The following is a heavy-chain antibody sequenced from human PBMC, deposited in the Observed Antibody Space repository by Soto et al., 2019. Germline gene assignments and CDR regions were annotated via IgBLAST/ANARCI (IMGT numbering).Heavy chain of an antibody. J-gene: IGHJ4*02. CDR1: GDTFSRYT. V-gene: IGHV1-69*01. D-gene: IGHD1-1*01. Sequence: QVQLVQSGAEVKKPGSSVRVSCKASGDTFSRYTVNWVRQAPRQGLEWMGGIIPRFGTTNFAPTLQGRVTITADESTNTVYMELSSLRSGDTALYFCARGRGLYNSGRSQLDYWGQGTLVTVSS. CDR2: IIPRFGTT. CDR3: ARGRGLYNSGRSQLDY.